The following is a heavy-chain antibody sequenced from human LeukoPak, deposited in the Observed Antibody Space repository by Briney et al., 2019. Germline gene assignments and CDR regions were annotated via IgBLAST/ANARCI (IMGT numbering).Heavy chain of an antibody. V-gene: IGHV3-15*01. CDR1: GFTFSDSA. CDR2: IRDNTDGGAT. Sequence: PGGSLRLSCAASGFTFSDSAIHWVRQASGKGLEWVGRIRDNTDGGATDYAAPVKGRFTISRDDSKNTLYLQMNSLKTEDTAVYYCTYDSSGFQVYWGQGTLVTVSS. J-gene: IGHJ4*02. CDR3: TYDSSGFQVY. D-gene: IGHD3-22*01.